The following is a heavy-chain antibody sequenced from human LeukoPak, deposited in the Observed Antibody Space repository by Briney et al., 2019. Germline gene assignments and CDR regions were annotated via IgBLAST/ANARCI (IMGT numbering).Heavy chain of an antibody. CDR1: GITLSNYG. CDR2: ISGSGGST. Sequence: GGSLRLSCAVSGITLSNYGMSWVRQAPGKGLEWVAGISGSGGSTYYADSVKGRFTISRDNSKNTLYLQMNSLRAEDTAVYYCAKATSGSYFRYDYWGQGTLVTVSS. J-gene: IGHJ4*02. V-gene: IGHV3-23*01. CDR3: AKATSGSYFRYDY. D-gene: IGHD1-26*01.